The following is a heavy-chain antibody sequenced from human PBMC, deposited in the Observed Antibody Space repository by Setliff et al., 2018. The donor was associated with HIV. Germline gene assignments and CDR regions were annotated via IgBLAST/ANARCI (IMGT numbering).Heavy chain of an antibody. D-gene: IGHD3-22*01. Sequence: ASVKVSCKASGYTFTSYYLHWVRQAPGQGLEWMGMINPSGGSASYAQKFQGRVTMSRDTSTSTVYMELSSLRSENTAVYYCARDYFDSSAYHYGFGAFDIWGQGTMVTVSS. CDR1: GYTFTSYY. J-gene: IGHJ3*02. V-gene: IGHV1-46*01. CDR3: ARDYFDSSAYHYGFGAFDI. CDR2: INPSGGSA.